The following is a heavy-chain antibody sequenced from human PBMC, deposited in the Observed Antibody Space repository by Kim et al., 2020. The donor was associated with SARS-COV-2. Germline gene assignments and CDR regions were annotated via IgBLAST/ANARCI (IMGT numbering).Heavy chain of an antibody. CDR2: IYYSGST. J-gene: IGHJ4*02. CDR1: GGSISSYY. CDR3: TGEGATSGYFDY. Sequence: SETLSLTCTVSGGSISSYYWSWIRQPPGKGLEWIGYIYYSGSTNYNPSLKSRVTISVDTSKNQFSLKLSSVTAADTAVYYCTGEGATSGYFDYWGQGTL. D-gene: IGHD1-26*01. V-gene: IGHV4-59*13.